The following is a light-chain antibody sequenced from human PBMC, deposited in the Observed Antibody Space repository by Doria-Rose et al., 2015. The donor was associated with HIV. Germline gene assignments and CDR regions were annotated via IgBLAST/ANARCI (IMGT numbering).Light chain of an antibody. V-gene: IGKV3-20*01. CDR1: QRVKSSY. CDR2: DAS. CDR3: QQYGTSRGT. J-gene: IGKJ5*01. Sequence: TQSPGTLSLSPGERATLSCRASQRVKSSYLAWYQQKPGQAPRLLIYDASTRATGIPDRFGGSGSVTDFTLTISRLEPEDVAVYYCQQYGTSRGTFGQGTRLEIK.